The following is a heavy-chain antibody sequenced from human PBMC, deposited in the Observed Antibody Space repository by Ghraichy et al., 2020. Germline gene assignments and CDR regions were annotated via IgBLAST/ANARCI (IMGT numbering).Heavy chain of an antibody. CDR2: FGVSGAET. Sequence: GGSLRLSCAASGFTFSSHAMPWVRQAPGKGLEWVAAFGVSGAETFYADSVGGRFTISRDNSTNTLYLPMNNLKAEDPAVHYCTSMGITVRYEWGSLDYSG. J-gene: IGHJ4*01. CDR1: GFTFSSHA. D-gene: IGHD3-22*01. V-gene: IGHV3-23*01. CDR3: TSMGITVRYEWGSLDY.